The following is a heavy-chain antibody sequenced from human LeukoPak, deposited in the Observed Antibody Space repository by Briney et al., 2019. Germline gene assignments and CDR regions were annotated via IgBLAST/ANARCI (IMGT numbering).Heavy chain of an antibody. V-gene: IGHV3-66*01. D-gene: IGHD3-10*01. J-gene: IGHJ4*02. CDR1: GITVSSNH. Sequence: GGSLRLSCAASGITVSSNHMSWVRQAPGKGLEWVSVILGGGSTYYADSVKGRFTISRDNSKNTVYLQMNSLRAEDTAIYYCARVTSGSGKDWGQGTLVTVSS. CDR2: ILGGGST. CDR3: ARVTSGSGKD.